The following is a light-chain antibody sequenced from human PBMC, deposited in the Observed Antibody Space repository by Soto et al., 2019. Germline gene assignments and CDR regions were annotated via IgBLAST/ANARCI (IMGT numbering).Light chain of an antibody. Sequence: QSALTQPASVSGSPGQSSTISCTGTSSDVGDYNYVSWYQQHPGKAPKLIIYDVSNRPSGVSNRLSGSKSGNTASLTISGLQAEDEADYYCSSGTSSNTVVFGGGTQLTVL. V-gene: IGLV2-14*01. CDR3: SSGTSSNTVV. J-gene: IGLJ2*01. CDR1: SSDVGDYNY. CDR2: DVS.